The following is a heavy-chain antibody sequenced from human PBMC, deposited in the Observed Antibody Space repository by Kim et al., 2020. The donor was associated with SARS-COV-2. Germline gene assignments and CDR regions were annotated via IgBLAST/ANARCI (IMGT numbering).Heavy chain of an antibody. CDR2: INHSGST. J-gene: IGHJ4*02. D-gene: IGHD3-22*01. CDR1: GGSFSGYY. Sequence: SETLSLTCDVSGGSFSGYYWSWIRQPPGKGLEWIGDINHSGSTNYNPSLKSRVTISVDTSKNQFSLKLSSVTAADTAVYYCAREGYYYDSSGYYYRKNFDYWGQGTLFTVSS. V-gene: IGHV4-34*01. CDR3: AREGYYYDSSGYYYRKNFDY.